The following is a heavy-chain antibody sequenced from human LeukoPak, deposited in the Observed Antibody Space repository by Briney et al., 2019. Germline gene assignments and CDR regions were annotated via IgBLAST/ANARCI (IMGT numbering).Heavy chain of an antibody. CDR3: ARGAEWELQHAAFDI. CDR2: IYSGGRT. J-gene: IGHJ3*02. V-gene: IGHV3-53*01. CDR1: WFTVSISY. D-gene: IGHD1-26*01. Sequence: QPGGSVRLSCAASWFTVSISYMKWVRQARGRWVEGVSIIYSGGRTFYAGCVKGRLTISRDNTKNPLYLQMDRLRAEDPGVYYCARGAEWELQHAAFDIWGQGTMVTVSS.